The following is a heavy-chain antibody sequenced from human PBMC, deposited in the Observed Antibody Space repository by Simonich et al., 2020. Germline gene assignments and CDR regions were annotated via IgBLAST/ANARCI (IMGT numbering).Heavy chain of an antibody. J-gene: IGHJ3*02. V-gene: IGHV3-30*07. Sequence: QVQLVESGGGVVQPGRSLRLSCAASGFTFSSYAMHWVRQAPGKGLKWGAGISKDGSNKYYADSVKGRFTISSDNSKNTLYLQMNSLRAEDTAVYYCAREGLLLDAFDIWGQGTMVTVSS. D-gene: IGHD2-15*01. CDR1: GFTFSSYA. CDR2: ISKDGSNK. CDR3: AREGLLLDAFDI.